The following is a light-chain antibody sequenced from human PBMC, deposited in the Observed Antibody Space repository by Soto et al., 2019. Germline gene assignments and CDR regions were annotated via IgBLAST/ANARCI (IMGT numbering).Light chain of an antibody. J-gene: IGLJ1*01. CDR3: SSYTSTSTLV. CDR2: DVS. Sequence: QTVVTQPASVSGSPGQSITISCTGTSSDVGGYNYVSWYQQHPGKAPKVIIYDVSYRPSGVSNRFSGSKSGNTASLTISGLQSEDEADYYCSSYTSTSTLVFGTGTKVTVL. CDR1: SSDVGGYNY. V-gene: IGLV2-14*01.